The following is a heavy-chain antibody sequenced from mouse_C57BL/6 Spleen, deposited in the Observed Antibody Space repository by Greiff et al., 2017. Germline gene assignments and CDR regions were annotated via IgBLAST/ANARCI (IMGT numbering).Heavy chain of an antibody. D-gene: IGHD1-1*02. CDR1: GYTFTSYW. CDR2: IDPSDSYT. CDR3: ARGRDYGFAY. J-gene: IGHJ3*01. Sequence: QVQLKQPGAELVKPGASVKLSCKASGYTFTSYWMQWVKQRPGQGLEWIGEIDPSDSYTNYNQKLKGKATLTVDTSSSTAYMPLSSLTSEDSAVYYCARGRDYGFAYWGQGTLVTVSA. V-gene: IGHV1-50*01.